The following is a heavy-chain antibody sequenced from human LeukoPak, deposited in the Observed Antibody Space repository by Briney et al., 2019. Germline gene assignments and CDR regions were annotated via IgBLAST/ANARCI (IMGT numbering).Heavy chain of an antibody. CDR3: AREAGGMQLWPSFDY. Sequence: ASVKVSCKASGYTFTSYYMHWVRQAPGQGLEWMGIINPSGGSTSYAQKFQGRVAMTRDTSTSTVYMELSSLRSEDTAVYYCAREAGGMQLWPSFDYWGQGTLVTVSS. V-gene: IGHV1-46*01. CDR1: GYTFTSYY. D-gene: IGHD5-18*01. J-gene: IGHJ4*02. CDR2: INPSGGST.